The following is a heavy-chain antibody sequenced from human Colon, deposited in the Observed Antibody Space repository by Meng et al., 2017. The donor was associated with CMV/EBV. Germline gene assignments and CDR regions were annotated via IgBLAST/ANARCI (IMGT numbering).Heavy chain of an antibody. J-gene: IGHJ4*02. Sequence: GESLKISCAASGFSFSDSYMSWIRQAPGKGLEWVAPISGHGATLNYADSVRGRFTISRDNAKNALYLQMNSLRAGDTALYYCARDSWTSGWYTAYWGQGTLVTVSS. D-gene: IGHD6-19*01. CDR3: ARDSWTSGWYTAY. CDR2: ISGHGATL. CDR1: GFSFSDSY. V-gene: IGHV3-11*01.